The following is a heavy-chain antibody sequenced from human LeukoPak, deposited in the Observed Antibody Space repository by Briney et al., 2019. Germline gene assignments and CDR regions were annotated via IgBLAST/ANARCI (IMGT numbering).Heavy chain of an antibody. Sequence: GGSLRLSCAASGFTFSSYAMSWVRQAPGKGLEWVSAISGSGGSTYYADSVRGRFTISRDNSKNTLYLQMNSQRAEDTAVYYCAKVGGYAGPGTYDYWGQGTLVTVSS. CDR2: ISGSGGST. CDR3: AKVGGYAGPGTYDY. CDR1: GFTFSSYA. J-gene: IGHJ4*02. V-gene: IGHV3-23*01. D-gene: IGHD5-12*01.